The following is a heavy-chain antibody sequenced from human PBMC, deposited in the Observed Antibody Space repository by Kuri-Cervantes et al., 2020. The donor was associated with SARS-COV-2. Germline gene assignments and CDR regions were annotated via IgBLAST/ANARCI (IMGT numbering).Heavy chain of an antibody. D-gene: IGHD6-13*01. CDR1: GGSFSGYY. J-gene: IGHJ6*03. CDR3: ARAQYSSSWSEGYYYYMDV. Sequence: SETLSLTCAVYGGSFSGYYWSWIRQPPGKGPEWIGYIYYSGSTNYNPSLKSRVTISVDTSKNQFSLKLSSVTAADTAVYYCARAQYSSSWSEGYYYYMDVWGKGTTVTVSS. V-gene: IGHV4-59*01. CDR2: IYYSGST.